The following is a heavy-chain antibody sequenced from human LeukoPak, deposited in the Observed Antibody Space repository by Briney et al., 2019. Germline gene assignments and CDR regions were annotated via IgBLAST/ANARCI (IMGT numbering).Heavy chain of an antibody. J-gene: IGHJ4*02. CDR1: GYTFTGYY. CDR2: INPNSGGT. D-gene: IGHD3-9*01. CDR3: ARRTYDILTGYWEAVDY. Sequence: EASVKVSCKASGYTFTGYYMHWVRQAPGQGLEWMGWINPNSGGTNYAQKFQGRVTMTRDTSISTAYMELSRLRSEDTAVYYCARRTYDILTGYWEAVDYWGQGTLVTVSS. V-gene: IGHV1-2*02.